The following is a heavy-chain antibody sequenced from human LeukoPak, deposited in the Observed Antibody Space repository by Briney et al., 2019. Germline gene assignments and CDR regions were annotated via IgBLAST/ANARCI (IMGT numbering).Heavy chain of an antibody. V-gene: IGHV1-8*01. CDR3: ARDGHYDFWSGSSFFDY. D-gene: IGHD3-3*01. CDR2: MNPNSGNT. CDR1: GYTFTSYD. J-gene: IGHJ4*02. Sequence: ASVKVSCKASGYTFTSYDINWVRQATGQGLEWMGWMNPNSGNTGYAQKFQGRVTMTRNTSISTAYMELRSLRSDDTAVYYCARDGHYDFWSGSSFFDYWGQGTLVTVSS.